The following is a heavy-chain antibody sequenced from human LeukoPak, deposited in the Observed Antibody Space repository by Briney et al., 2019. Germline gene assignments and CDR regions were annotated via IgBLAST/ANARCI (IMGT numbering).Heavy chain of an antibody. CDR3: AKGFQWELLYYFDY. CDR2: IYSGGST. V-gene: IGHV3-53*01. J-gene: IGHJ4*02. Sequence: GRSRRLSCAASGFTVSSNYMSWVRQAPGKGLEWVSVIYSGGSTYYADSVKGRFTISRDNSKNTLYLQMNSLRAEDTAVYYCAKGFQWELLYYFDYWGQGTLVTVSS. D-gene: IGHD1-26*01. CDR1: GFTVSSNY.